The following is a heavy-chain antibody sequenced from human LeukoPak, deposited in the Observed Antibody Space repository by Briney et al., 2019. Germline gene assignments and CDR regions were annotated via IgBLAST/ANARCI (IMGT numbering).Heavy chain of an antibody. CDR3: ARAGWFGELFDYYCGMDG. D-gene: IGHD3-10*01. CDR2: ISAYNGNS. CDR1: GYTFTSYG. J-gene: IGHJ6*04. Sequence: ASVKVSCKASGYTFTSYGISWVRQAPGQGLEWMGWISAYNGNSNYAQMLQGRVTMTTDASTSTAYMELRSLRSDDTAVYYCARAGWFGELFDYYCGMDGWGKGTTVTVSS. V-gene: IGHV1-18*04.